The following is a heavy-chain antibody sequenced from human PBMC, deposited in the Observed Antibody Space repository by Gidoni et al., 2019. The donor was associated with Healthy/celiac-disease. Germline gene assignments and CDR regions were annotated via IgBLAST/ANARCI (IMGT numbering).Heavy chain of an antibody. J-gene: IGHJ4*02. Sequence: EVQLVESGGGLVKPGGSLRVSCAASAFPFSSYYMNWVRQAPGKGREWVASISSSSTYIYYAHSGKGRFTISRDNAKNSLYLQMNSLRAEDTAVYYGAREMRGSFDGTPLDYWGQGTLVTVSS. CDR2: ISSSSTYI. CDR1: AFPFSSYY. CDR3: AREMRGSFDGTPLDY. V-gene: IGHV3-21*01. D-gene: IGHD6-13*01.